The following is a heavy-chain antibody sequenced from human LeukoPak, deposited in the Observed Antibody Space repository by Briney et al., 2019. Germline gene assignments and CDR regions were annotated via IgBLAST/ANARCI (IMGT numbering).Heavy chain of an antibody. CDR2: INPNSGDT. CDR3: AKGGGGGYGGRDYYGMDV. J-gene: IGHJ6*02. D-gene: IGHD3-16*01. Sequence: GASVKVSCKASGYTFTSYYMHWVRQAPGQGLEWMGWINPNSGDTNYAQKFQDRVTMTGDTSISTDYMELSSLRSDDTAIYYCAKGGGGGYGGRDYYGMDVWGQGSTVTVSS. V-gene: IGHV1-2*02. CDR1: GYTFTSYY.